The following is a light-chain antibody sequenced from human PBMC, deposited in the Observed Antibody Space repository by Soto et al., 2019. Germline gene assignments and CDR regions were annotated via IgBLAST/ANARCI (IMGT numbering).Light chain of an antibody. Sequence: IVLTQSPGTLSLSPGERATLSCRASQSVSSSYLVWYQQRPGQPPRLLIYGTSTRAAGISDRFSGSGSGTVFTFTIYRLEPGDSAVYYCQQYGTSALTFGGGTKV. CDR2: GTS. J-gene: IGKJ4*01. CDR1: QSVSSSY. V-gene: IGKV3-20*01. CDR3: QQYGTSALT.